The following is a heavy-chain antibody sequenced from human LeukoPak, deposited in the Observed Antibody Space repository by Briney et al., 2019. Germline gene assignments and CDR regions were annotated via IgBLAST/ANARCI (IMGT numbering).Heavy chain of an antibody. CDR1: GFTFSSYA. V-gene: IGHV3-23*01. CDR2: ISGSGGST. J-gene: IGHJ6*02. D-gene: IGHD3-22*01. CDR3: AKDGQYYDSSGYYHYYYGMDV. Sequence: GGSLRLSCAASGFTFSSYAMSWVRQAPGKGLEWVSAISGSGGSTYYADSVKGRFTISRDNSTNTPYKQMNSLRAEDTAVYYCAKDGQYYDSSGYYHYYYGMDVWGQGTTVTVSS.